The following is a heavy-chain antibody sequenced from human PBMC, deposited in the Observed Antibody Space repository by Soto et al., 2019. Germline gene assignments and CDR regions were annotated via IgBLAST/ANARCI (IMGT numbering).Heavy chain of an antibody. CDR1: GFTFGTYA. D-gene: IGHD5-18*01. J-gene: IGHJ5*02. CDR3: AKDRSVDTRDWFDP. V-gene: IGHV3-23*01. CDR2: ITGSGGST. Sequence: GGSLRLSCAASGFTFGTYAMNWVRQAPGKGLEWVSGITGSGGSTYYADSVKGRFTISRDNSKNTLYLQMNSLRGDDTAVYYCAKDRSVDTRDWFDPWGQGTLVTVSS.